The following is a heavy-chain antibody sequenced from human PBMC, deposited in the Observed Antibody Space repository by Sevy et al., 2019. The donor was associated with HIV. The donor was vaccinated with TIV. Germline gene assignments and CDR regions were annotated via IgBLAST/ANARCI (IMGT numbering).Heavy chain of an antibody. CDR2: INHSGST. CDR3: ARRGHLRLIRIAAPGAFEY. Sequence: SETLSLTCAVYGGSFSGYYWSWIRQPPGKGLEWIGEINHSGSTNYNPSLKSRVTISVDTSKNQFSLKLSSVTAADTAVYYCARRGHLRLIRIAAPGAFEYWGQGTLVTVSS. V-gene: IGHV4-34*01. D-gene: IGHD6-13*01. CDR1: GGSFSGYY. J-gene: IGHJ4*02.